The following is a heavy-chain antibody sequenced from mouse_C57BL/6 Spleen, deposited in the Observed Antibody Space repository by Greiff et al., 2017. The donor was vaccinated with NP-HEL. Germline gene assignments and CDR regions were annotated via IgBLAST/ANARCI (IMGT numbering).Heavy chain of an antibody. CDR3: ARGIYYGNWGYFDV. D-gene: IGHD2-1*01. CDR1: GYSITSGYY. Sequence: EVKLVESGPGLVKPSQSLSLTCSVTGYSITSGYYWNWIRQLPGNKLEWMGYISYDGSNNYNPSLKNRISITRDTSKNQFFLKLNSVTTEDTATYYCARGIYYGNWGYFDVWGTGTTVTVSS. J-gene: IGHJ1*03. CDR2: ISYDGSN. V-gene: IGHV3-6*01.